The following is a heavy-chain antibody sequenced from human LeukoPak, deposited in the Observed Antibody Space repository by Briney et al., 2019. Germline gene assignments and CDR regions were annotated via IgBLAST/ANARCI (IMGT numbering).Heavy chain of an antibody. V-gene: IGHV3-21*01. CDR3: AREAYNWNLFDY. CDR1: GFTFSRYS. Sequence: GSLRLSCAASGFTFSRYSINWVRQAPRKGLEVVSSISSSGSYIYYADSVKGRFTISRDNAKNSLYLQMNSLRAEDTAVYYCAREAYNWNLFDYWGQGTLVTVSS. CDR2: ISSSGSYI. D-gene: IGHD1-20*01. J-gene: IGHJ4*02.